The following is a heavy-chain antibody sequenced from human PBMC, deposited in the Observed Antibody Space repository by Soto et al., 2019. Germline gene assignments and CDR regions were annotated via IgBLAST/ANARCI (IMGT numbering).Heavy chain of an antibody. Sequence: ASVKVSCKASGGTFSSYAISWVRQAPGQGLEWMGGIIPIFGTANYAQKFQGRVTITADESTSTAYMELSSLRSEDTAVYYCARAGYCSGGSCYFYGMDVWGQGTTVTVSS. CDR3: ARAGYCSGGSCYFYGMDV. CDR2: IIPIFGTA. D-gene: IGHD2-15*01. V-gene: IGHV1-69*13. CDR1: GGTFSSYA. J-gene: IGHJ6*02.